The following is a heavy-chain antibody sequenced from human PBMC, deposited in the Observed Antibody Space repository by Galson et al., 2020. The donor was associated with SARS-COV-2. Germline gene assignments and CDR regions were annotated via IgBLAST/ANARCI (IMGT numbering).Heavy chain of an antibody. J-gene: IGHJ4*02. CDR3: AKASISCSSTACYADN. CDR1: GFTFSNYA. V-gene: IGHV3-30*18. D-gene: IGHD2-2*01. Sequence: GGSLRLSCAASGFTFSNYAMHWVRQAPGKGLEWVAFISYDGSNKYYADSVKGRFAISRDNSKTTLYLQMNSLRAEDTAVYYCAKASISCSSTACYADNLGQGTLVTVSS. CDR2: ISYDGSNK.